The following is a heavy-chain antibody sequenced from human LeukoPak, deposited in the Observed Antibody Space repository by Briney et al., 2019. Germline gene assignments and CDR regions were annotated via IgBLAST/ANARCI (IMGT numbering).Heavy chain of an antibody. CDR3: AQASYDNYYYYMFV. Sequence: GGSLRLSCVASGFTFNTYGLIWVRQAPGKGLEWVSAISGSGIYTFYADSVKGRFTISRDNSRNTLYLQIYSLRVEDTAVYYCAQASYDNYYYYMFVWGKGTTVTVSS. J-gene: IGHJ6*03. D-gene: IGHD5-12*01. CDR2: ISGSGIYT. CDR1: GFTFNTYG. V-gene: IGHV3-23*01.